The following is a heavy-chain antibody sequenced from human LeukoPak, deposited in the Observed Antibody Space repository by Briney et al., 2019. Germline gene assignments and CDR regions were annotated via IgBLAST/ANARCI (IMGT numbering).Heavy chain of an antibody. Sequence: ASVKVSCKASGYTFTSYGISWVRQAPGQGLEWMGWISAYNGNTNYAQKLQGRVTMTTDTSTSTAYMELRSLRSDDTAVYYCARESKRYFDWLFHPRRGYFDLWVRGTLVTVSS. V-gene: IGHV1-18*01. D-gene: IGHD3-9*01. J-gene: IGHJ2*01. CDR1: GYTFTSYG. CDR3: ARESKRYFDWLFHPRRGYFDL. CDR2: ISAYNGNT.